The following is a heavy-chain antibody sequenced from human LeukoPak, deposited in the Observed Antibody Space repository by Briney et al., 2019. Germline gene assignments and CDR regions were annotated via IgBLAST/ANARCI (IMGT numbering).Heavy chain of an antibody. CDR1: GFNFNDHY. Sequence: GGSLRLSCAASGFNFNDHYMSWIRQAPGKGLEWVSYISFSRNYTSYADSVKGRFTISRDNAKRSLFLQMTSLRAEDTAVYYCARGTIGGPGLDYWGQAALVTVSS. CDR3: ARGTIGGPGLDY. J-gene: IGHJ4*02. D-gene: IGHD1-26*01. V-gene: IGHV3-11*06. CDR2: ISFSRNYT.